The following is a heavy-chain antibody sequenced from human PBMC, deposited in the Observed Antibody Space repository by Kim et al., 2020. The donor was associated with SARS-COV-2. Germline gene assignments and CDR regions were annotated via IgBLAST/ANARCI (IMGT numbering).Heavy chain of an antibody. CDR2: ICYSGST. J-gene: IGHJ4*02. V-gene: IGHV4-59*02. CDR1: GVSVSRSC. CDR3: ARARSSWGTTVVVLDHFDK. Sequence: SETLSLTCAVSGVSVSRSCWTWIRRPPGKGLEWIGHICYSGSTTFNSSLKSRLSISVDSSKSQISLTLTSVTSADTAIYYCARARSSWGTTVVVLDHFDKWGLGTLVTVSS. D-gene: IGHD3-16*01.